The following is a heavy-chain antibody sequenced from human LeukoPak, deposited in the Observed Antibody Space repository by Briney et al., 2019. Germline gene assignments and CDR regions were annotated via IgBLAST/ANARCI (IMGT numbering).Heavy chain of an antibody. V-gene: IGHV4-59*08. CDR3: AKWASDNRAFDL. CDR1: GTSITSYY. Sequence: SETLSLTCTVSGTSITSYYWNWIRQAPGQGPEWIGYGHYSGNTKYNPPLKSRVTISVDTSKNQFSLRLSSVTAADTAVYFCAKWASDNRAFDLWGQGTLFTVSS. CDR2: GHYSGNT. J-gene: IGHJ4*02. D-gene: IGHD2-8*01.